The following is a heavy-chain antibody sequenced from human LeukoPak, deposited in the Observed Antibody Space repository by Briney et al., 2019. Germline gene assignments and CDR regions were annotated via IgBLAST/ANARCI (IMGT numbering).Heavy chain of an antibody. Sequence: SETLSLTCTVSGGSISSYYWSWLRQPPGKGLEWIGYIYYSGSTNYNPSLKSRVAISVDTSKNQFSLKLSSVTAADTAVYYCAREPFGYFDYWGQGTLVTVSS. J-gene: IGHJ4*02. CDR3: AREPFGYFDY. CDR2: IYYSGST. D-gene: IGHD3-16*01. CDR1: GGSISSYY. V-gene: IGHV4-59*01.